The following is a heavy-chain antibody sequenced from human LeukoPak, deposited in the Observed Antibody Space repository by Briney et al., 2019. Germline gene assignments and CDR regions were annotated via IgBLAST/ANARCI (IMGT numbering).Heavy chain of an antibody. Sequence: ASVKVSCKASGYTFTSYGISWVRQAPGQGLEWVGWISAYNGNTNYAQKLQGRVTMTTDTSTSTAYMELRSLRSDDTAVYYCARVPRYSSSWRFDYWGQGTLVTVSS. CDR3: ARVPRYSSSWRFDY. J-gene: IGHJ4*02. D-gene: IGHD6-13*01. CDR2: ISAYNGNT. CDR1: GYTFTSYG. V-gene: IGHV1-18*01.